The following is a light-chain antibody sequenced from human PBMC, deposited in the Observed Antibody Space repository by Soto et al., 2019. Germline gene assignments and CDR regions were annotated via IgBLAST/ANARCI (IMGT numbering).Light chain of an antibody. CDR3: QQSYNTLYT. CDR1: QSIASY. V-gene: IGKV1-39*01. CDR2: AAS. Sequence: DIPMTQSPSSLSASVGDRVTITCRASQSIASYLNWYQQKPGKAPNLLIYAASALQSGVPSRFSGSGSGTDFTLTISSLQPEDFASYYCQQSYNTLYTFGQGTKLEIK. J-gene: IGKJ2*01.